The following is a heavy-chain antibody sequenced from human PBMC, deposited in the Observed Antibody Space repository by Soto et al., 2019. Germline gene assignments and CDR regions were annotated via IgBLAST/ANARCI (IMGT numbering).Heavy chain of an antibody. V-gene: IGHV3-43*02. J-gene: IGHJ6*02. Sequence: GGSLRLSCAASGFTFDDYAMHWVRQAPGKGLEWVSLISGDGGSTYYADSVKGRFTISRDNSKNSLYLQMNSLRTEDTALYYCAKDSEYGSSYYCYGMEVWGQGTTVTVSS. D-gene: IGHD6-6*01. CDR2: ISGDGGST. CDR1: GFTFDDYA. CDR3: AKDSEYGSSYYCYGMEV.